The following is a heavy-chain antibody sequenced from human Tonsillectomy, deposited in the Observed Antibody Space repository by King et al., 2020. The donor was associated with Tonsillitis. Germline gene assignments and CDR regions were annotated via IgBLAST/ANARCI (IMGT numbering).Heavy chain of an antibody. CDR2: ISGSGGST. D-gene: IGHD5-24*01. V-gene: IGHV3-23*04. CDR1: GLTFSSYA. CDR3: AKSRTEMATSPFDN. J-gene: IGHJ4*02. Sequence: VQLVESGGGVVRPGGSLRLSCAASGLTFSSYAMSWVRQAPGKGLKWVSRISGSGGSTDYADSVKGRFTISRDNSKNTLYLQMSILRAEDTAVYYCAKSRTEMATSPFDNWGQGTLVTVFS.